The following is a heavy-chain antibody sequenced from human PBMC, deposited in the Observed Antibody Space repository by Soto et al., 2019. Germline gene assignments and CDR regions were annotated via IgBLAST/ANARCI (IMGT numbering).Heavy chain of an antibody. J-gene: IGHJ5*02. V-gene: IGHV3-30*18. D-gene: IGHD6-19*01. Sequence: QVQLVESGGGVVQPGRSLRLSCAASGFTFSNYGMHWVRQAPGKGLEWVAVLSYDGSNKHYADSVKGRFTISRDNSKNTLYLQMNSLRTEDTAMYYCAKSSGWYINCFDPWGQGTLVTVSS. CDR1: GFTFSNYG. CDR2: LSYDGSNK. CDR3: AKSSGWYINCFDP.